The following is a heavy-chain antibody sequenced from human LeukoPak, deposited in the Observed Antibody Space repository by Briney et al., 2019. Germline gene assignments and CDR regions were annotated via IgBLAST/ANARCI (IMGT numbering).Heavy chain of an antibody. Sequence: ASVKVSCKASGYTSTSYGINWVRQATGQGLEWMGWMNPNSGNTGYAQKFQGRVTMTRNTSISTAYMELSSLRSEDTAVYYCARSELELLNWFDPWGQGTLVTVSS. D-gene: IGHD1-7*01. CDR3: ARSELELLNWFDP. CDR1: GYTSTSYG. J-gene: IGHJ5*02. CDR2: MNPNSGNT. V-gene: IGHV1-8*01.